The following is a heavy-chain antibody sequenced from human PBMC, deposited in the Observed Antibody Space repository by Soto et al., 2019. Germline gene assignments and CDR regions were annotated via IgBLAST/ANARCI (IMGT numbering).Heavy chain of an antibody. Sequence: SETLSLTCSVSGDSVSSGFYYWTWIRQSPVKGLEWIGNIYYSGSTEYNPSLTSRVTISFDMSKNQLSLTLTSVTAADSAVYFCARLRGHTSGVFESWGQGTTVTVSS. D-gene: IGHD5-18*01. V-gene: IGHV4-61*01. J-gene: IGHJ3*02. CDR3: ARLRGHTSGVFES. CDR1: GDSVSSGFYY. CDR2: IYYSGST.